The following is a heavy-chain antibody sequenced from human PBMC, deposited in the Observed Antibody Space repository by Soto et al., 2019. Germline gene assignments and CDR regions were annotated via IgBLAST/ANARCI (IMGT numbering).Heavy chain of an antibody. J-gene: IGHJ6*02. CDR2: INPNSGGT. CDR3: ARGGEAHHRTYYYGIDV. CDR1: GYTFTGYY. D-gene: IGHD3-16*01. Sequence: ASVKVSCKASGYTFTGYYMHWVRQAPGQGLEWMGWINPNSGGTNYAQKFQGWVTMTRDTSISTAYMELSRLRSDDTAVYYCARGGEAHHRTYYYGIDVWGQVPTVTVSS. V-gene: IGHV1-2*04.